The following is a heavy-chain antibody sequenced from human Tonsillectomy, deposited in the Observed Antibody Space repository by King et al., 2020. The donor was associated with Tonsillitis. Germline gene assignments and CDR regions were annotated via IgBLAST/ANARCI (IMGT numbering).Heavy chain of an antibody. CDR3: LCGYDVLTGYFDAFDI. J-gene: IGHJ3*02. D-gene: IGHD3-9*01. Sequence: VQLVESGGGVVQPGRSLRLSCAASGFTFSIYGMHWVRQAPGKGLEWVAVTSYDGSNKYYADSVKGRFTISRDNSKNTLYLQMNSLRAEDTAVYYCLCGYDVLTGYFDAFDIWGQGTMVTVSS. V-gene: IGHV3-30*03. CDR1: GFTFSIYG. CDR2: TSYDGSNK.